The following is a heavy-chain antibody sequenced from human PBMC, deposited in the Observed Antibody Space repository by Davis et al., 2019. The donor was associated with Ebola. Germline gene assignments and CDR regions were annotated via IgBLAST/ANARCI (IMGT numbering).Heavy chain of an antibody. Sequence: GESLKISCKGSGYSFTSYWIGWVRQLPGKGLEWMGIIYPGDSDTRYSPSFQGQVTISADKSISTAYLQWSSLKASDTAMYYRARANYDFWSGYYRVARAFDIWGQGTMVTVSS. CDR1: GYSFTSYW. V-gene: IGHV5-51*01. CDR3: ARANYDFWSGYYRVARAFDI. D-gene: IGHD3-3*01. CDR2: IYPGDSDT. J-gene: IGHJ3*02.